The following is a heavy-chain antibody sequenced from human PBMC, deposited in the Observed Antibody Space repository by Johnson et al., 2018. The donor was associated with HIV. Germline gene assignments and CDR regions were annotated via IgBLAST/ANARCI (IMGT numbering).Heavy chain of an antibody. D-gene: IGHD1-26*01. V-gene: IGHV3-30*04. CDR1: GFTFSNYA. J-gene: IGHJ3*02. CDR2: ISSDGSNK. Sequence: QLVESGGGVVQPGRSLRLSCAASGFTFSNYAMHWVRQAPGKGLEWVAVISSDGSNKYYADSVKGRFTISRDNSKNTLYLQMNSLRAEDTAVYYCAKARGIVGATGAFDIWGQGTMVTVSS. CDR3: AKARGIVGATGAFDI.